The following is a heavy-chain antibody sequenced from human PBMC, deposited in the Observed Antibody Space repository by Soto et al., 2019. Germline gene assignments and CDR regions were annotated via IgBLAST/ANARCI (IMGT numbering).Heavy chain of an antibody. CDR1: VFPLSDHY. V-gene: IGHV3-11*03. CDR2: SSNSGTFT. CDR3: ARSGDNYNVLDY. J-gene: IGHJ4*02. D-gene: IGHD3-10*02. Sequence: GGSMGPSSAASVFPLSDHYMSWIRQAPGKGLEWISFSSNSGTFTKYADSVKGRFTISRDNAKNSLYLQINSLRGEDTAIYFCARSGDNYNVLDYWGPGTPVTVSS.